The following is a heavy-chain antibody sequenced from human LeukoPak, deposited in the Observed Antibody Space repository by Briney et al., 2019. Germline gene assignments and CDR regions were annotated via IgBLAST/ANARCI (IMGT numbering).Heavy chain of an antibody. CDR1: GFTFSSYE. J-gene: IGHJ4*02. V-gene: IGHV3-48*03. CDR3: ARADTAMVFDY. Sequence: PGGSLRLSCAASGFTFSSYEMNWVRQAPGKGLEWVSYISSSGSTIYYADSVKGRFTISRDNAKNSLYLQMDSLRAEDTAVYYCARADTAMVFDYWGQGTLVTVSS. D-gene: IGHD5-18*01. CDR2: ISSSGSTI.